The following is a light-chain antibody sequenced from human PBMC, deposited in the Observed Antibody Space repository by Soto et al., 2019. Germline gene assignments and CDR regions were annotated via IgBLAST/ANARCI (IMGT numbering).Light chain of an antibody. V-gene: IGKV1-5*01. J-gene: IGKJ2*01. CDR3: QQYDSSSPT. CDR2: DAS. CDR1: QNISVW. Sequence: DIQLTQSPSTMSASVGDGVTITCRASQNISVWLAWYQQRPGKAPKFLIYDASNLEAGVSSRFSGSGSGTEFTLTIRSLQPDDGATSYCQQYDSSSPTFGQRTKRQIK.